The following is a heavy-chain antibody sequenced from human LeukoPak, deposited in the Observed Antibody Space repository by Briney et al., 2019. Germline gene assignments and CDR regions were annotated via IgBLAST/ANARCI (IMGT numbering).Heavy chain of an antibody. CDR3: AREGYSSGWNDC. CDR2: INYRGNT. V-gene: IGHV4-59*01. D-gene: IGHD6-19*01. Sequence: SETLSLTCTVSGGSISNYYWTWIWQPLGKGMEWIGYINYRGNTNYNPSLKNRVSRSVDMSKNQFSLKLRSVTAADTAVYFCAREGYSSGWNDCWGQGTLVTVSS. CDR1: GGSISNYY. J-gene: IGHJ4*02.